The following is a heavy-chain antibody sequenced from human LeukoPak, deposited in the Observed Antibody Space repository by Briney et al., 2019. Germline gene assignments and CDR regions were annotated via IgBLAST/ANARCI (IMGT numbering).Heavy chain of an antibody. V-gene: IGHV3-64*01. Sequence: GGSLRLSCAASGFTFSSFAMHWVRQAPGKGLEYVSAISSNGGSTYYANSVKGRFTISRDNSKNTLYLQMGSLRVEDMAVYYCARRAGSNWYMDYWGQGTLVTVSS. CDR1: GFTFSSFA. CDR3: ARRAGSNWYMDY. CDR2: ISSNGGST. D-gene: IGHD6-13*01. J-gene: IGHJ4*02.